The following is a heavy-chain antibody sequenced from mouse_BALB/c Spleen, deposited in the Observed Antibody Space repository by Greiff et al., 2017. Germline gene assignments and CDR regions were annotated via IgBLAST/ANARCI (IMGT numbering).Heavy chain of an antibody. J-gene: IGHJ1*01. CDR3: ARGGNTGDWYFDV. CDR1: GDSITSGY. D-gene: IGHD5-2*01. Sequence: QLQQSGPSLVKPSQTLSLTCSVTGDSITSGYWNWIRKFPGNKLEYMGYISYSGSTYYNPSLKSRISITRDTSKNQYYLQLNSVTTEDTATYYCARGGNTGDWYFDVWGAGTTVTVSS. CDR2: ISYSGST. V-gene: IGHV3-8*02.